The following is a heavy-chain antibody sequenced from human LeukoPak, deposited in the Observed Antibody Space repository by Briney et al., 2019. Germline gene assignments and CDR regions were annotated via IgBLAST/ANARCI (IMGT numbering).Heavy chain of an antibody. CDR1: GGSISSYY. CDR2: IYYSGST. J-gene: IGHJ4*02. V-gene: IGHV4-59*01. D-gene: IGHD3-9*01. Sequence: SETLSLTCTVSGGSISSYYWSWIRQPPGKGLEWIGYIYYSGSTNYNPSLKSRVTISVKTAKNQFSLKLRSVTAADTAVYYCARVTGYTIEDYFDYWGQGTLVTVSS. CDR3: ARVTGYTIEDYFDY.